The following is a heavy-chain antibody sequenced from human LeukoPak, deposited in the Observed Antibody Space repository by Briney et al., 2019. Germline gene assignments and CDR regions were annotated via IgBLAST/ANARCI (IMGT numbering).Heavy chain of an antibody. CDR2: IYTSGST. D-gene: IGHD6-19*01. CDR1: GGSISSYY. Sequence: SETLSLTCTVSGGSISSYYCSWIRQPAGKGLEWIGRIYTSGSTNYNPSLKSRVTMSVDTSKNQFSLKLSSVTAADTAVYYCARDGSGSGWSYYFDYWGQGTLVTVSS. CDR3: ARDGSGSGWSYYFDY. J-gene: IGHJ4*02. V-gene: IGHV4-4*07.